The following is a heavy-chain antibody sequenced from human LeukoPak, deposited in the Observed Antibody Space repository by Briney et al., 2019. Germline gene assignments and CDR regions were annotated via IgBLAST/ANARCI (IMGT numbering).Heavy chain of an antibody. CDR2: IYYSGST. J-gene: IGHJ3*02. Sequence: SETLSLTCTVSGGSISSSSYYWGWIRQPPGKGLEWIGSIYYSGSTCYNPSLKSRVTISVDTSKNQFSLKLSSVTAADTAVYYCARLPSMIVAFDIWGQGTMVTVSS. V-gene: IGHV4-39*01. CDR1: GGSISSSSYY. CDR3: ARLPSMIVAFDI. D-gene: IGHD3-22*01.